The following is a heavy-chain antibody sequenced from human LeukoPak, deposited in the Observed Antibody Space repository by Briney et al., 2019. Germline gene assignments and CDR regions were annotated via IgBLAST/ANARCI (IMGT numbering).Heavy chain of an antibody. V-gene: IGHV3-23*01. CDR2: ISGSGGTT. CDR1: GFTFNSYA. D-gene: IGHD3-16*02. CDR3: ARVDVWGSFRSHY. Sequence: GGSLRHSCAASGFTFNSYAMSWVRQGPGKGLEWVSTISGSGGTTYYADSVKGRFTISRDNAKNTLYLQMNSLRVEDTAVYYCARVDVWGSFRSHYWGQGTLVTVSS. J-gene: IGHJ4*02.